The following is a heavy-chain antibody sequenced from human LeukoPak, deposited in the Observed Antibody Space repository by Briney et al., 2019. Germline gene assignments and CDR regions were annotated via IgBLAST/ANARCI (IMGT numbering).Heavy chain of an antibody. Sequence: SETLSLTCTVSGGSVSSDNYHWTWIRQSPGKGLEWLGYIHYSGSTIYNPSLTSRVTISVHTSKNQFSLKLKSVTAADTAVYYCARGLSSNWYEDYWGQGTLVTVSS. D-gene: IGHD6-13*01. CDR1: GGSVSSDNYH. J-gene: IGHJ4*02. CDR3: ARGLSSNWYEDY. CDR2: IHYSGST. V-gene: IGHV4-61*01.